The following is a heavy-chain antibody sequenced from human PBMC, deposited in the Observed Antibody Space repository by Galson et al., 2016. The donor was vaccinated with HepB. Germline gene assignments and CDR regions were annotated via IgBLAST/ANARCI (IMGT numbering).Heavy chain of an antibody. CDR2: ITGGAGTT. CDR1: DFSFRSYA. V-gene: IGHV3-23*01. J-gene: IGHJ4*02. Sequence: SLRLSCAASDFSFRSYAMAWVRQAPGKGLEWVSTITGGAGTTFYADSVKGRFSISRDNSKNTLHLQITGLRAEDTAVYYWARAAGGVMGSYYFDYWGQGTLVTVSS. CDR3: ARAAGGVMGSYYFDY. D-gene: IGHD3-16*01.